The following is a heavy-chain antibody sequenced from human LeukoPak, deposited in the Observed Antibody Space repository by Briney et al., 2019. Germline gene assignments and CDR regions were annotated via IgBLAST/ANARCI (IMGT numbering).Heavy chain of an antibody. CDR2: IYPGDSDT. D-gene: IGHD6-13*01. V-gene: IGHV5-51*01. CDR1: GYSFTSYW. CDR3: ARQYGVAAAGISLDP. J-gene: IGHJ5*02. Sequence: GESLKISCKGSGYSFTSYWIGWVRQMPGKGPEWMGIIYPGDSDTRYSPSFQGQVTISADKSISTAYLQWSSLKASDTAMYYCARQYGVAAAGISLDPWGQGTLVTVSS.